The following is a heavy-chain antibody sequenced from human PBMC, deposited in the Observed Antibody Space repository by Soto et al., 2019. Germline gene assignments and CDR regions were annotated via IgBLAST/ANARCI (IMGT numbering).Heavy chain of an antibody. CDR3: ASGIQLWLRRINNGYSG. Sequence: SVKVSCKAPGGTFSTYAISWVRQAPGQGLEWMGGIIPMFGTANYAQRFQDRVTINADESTNTVYMELSSLRSEDTAVYFCASGIQLWLRRINNGYSGWGQGTLVTVSS. CDR1: GGTFSTYA. CDR2: IIPMFGTA. J-gene: IGHJ4*02. D-gene: IGHD5-18*01. V-gene: IGHV1-69*13.